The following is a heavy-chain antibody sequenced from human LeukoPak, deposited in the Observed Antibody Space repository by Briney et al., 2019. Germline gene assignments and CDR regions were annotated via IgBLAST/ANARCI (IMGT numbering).Heavy chain of an antibody. CDR3: ARPGGYAFDL. D-gene: IGHD3-10*01. Sequence: PGGSLRLSCTASGFIFSTYAFHWVRQAPGKGPEWMAFITYDVSNTYFADSVKGRFTLSRDDSKNALYLQMNSLRPADTAVYYCARPGGYAFDLWGQGTMVTVSS. V-gene: IGHV3-30*04. J-gene: IGHJ3*01. CDR2: ITYDVSNT. CDR1: GFIFSTYA.